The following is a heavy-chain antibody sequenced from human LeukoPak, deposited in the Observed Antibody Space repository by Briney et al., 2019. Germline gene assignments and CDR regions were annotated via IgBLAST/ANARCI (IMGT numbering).Heavy chain of an antibody. V-gene: IGHV3-7*01. CDR2: IKQDATEQ. Sequence: GGSLRLSCAASGFTFSSYAMHWVRQAPGKGLEWVANIKQDATEQYYVESAKGRFTISRDNTKNSLYLQVNSLRAEDTAVYYCARFHYCSSTNCYPRHFDYWGQGTLVTVSS. J-gene: IGHJ4*02. CDR3: ARFHYCSSTNCYPRHFDY. CDR1: GFTFSSYA. D-gene: IGHD2-2*01.